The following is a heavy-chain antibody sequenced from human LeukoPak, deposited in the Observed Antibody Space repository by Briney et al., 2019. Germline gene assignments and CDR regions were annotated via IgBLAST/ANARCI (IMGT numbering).Heavy chain of an antibody. J-gene: IGHJ6*03. V-gene: IGHV3-21*01. Sequence: GGSLRLSCAASGFTFSSYSFNWVRQVPGKGLEWVSSITTTFYTYYTDSVKGRFTISRDNARNSLYLQMNSLRAEDTAVYYCATLNGGCDYYMDVWGKGTTVTVSS. CDR1: GFTFSSYS. D-gene: IGHD7-27*01. CDR2: ITTTFYT. CDR3: ATLNGGCDYYMDV.